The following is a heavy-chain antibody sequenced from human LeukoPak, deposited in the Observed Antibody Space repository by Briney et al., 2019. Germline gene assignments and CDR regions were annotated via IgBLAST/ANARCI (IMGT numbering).Heavy chain of an antibody. CDR2: IYYSGST. CDR3: ARLAWGRLDY. Sequence: PSETLSLTRTVSGGSISSSSYYWGWIRQPPGKGLEWIGSIYYSGSTYYNPSLKSRVTISVDTSKNQFSLKLSSVTAADTAVYYCARLAWGRLDYWGQGTLVTVSS. D-gene: IGHD7-27*01. J-gene: IGHJ4*02. V-gene: IGHV4-39*07. CDR1: GGSISSSSYY.